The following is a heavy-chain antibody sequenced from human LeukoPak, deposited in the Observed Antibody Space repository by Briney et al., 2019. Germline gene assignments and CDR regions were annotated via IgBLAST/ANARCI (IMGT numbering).Heavy chain of an antibody. CDR3: ARGGGSYDSSGYYYIDY. CDR1: GFIFSDYW. D-gene: IGHD3-22*01. Sequence: GGSLRLSCVASGFIFSDYWMSWMRQAPGKGLEWVANIKYDGDEEYYVDSVKGRFTISRDNAKNSLYLQLNSLRVEDTAVYYCARGGGSYDSSGYYYIDYWGQGTLVTVSS. V-gene: IGHV3-7*01. CDR2: IKYDGDEE. J-gene: IGHJ4*02.